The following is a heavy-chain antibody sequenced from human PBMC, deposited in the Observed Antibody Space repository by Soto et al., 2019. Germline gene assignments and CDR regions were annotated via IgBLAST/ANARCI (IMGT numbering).Heavy chain of an antibody. Sequence: CSRRMIKKPGKGLEWMGTINPVDSDTRYSPSFQGQVTISVDKSITTAYLQWSSLKASDTAMYYFARGFFRPTSTPDLDHRGLRTLRTVSS. D-gene: IGHD3-3*01. V-gene: IGHV5-51*01. CDR2: INPVDSDT. J-gene: IGHJ4*02. CDR1: C. CDR3: ARGFFRPTSTPDLDH.